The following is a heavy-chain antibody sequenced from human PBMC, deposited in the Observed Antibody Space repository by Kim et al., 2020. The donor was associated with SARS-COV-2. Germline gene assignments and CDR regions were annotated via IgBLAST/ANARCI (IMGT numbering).Heavy chain of an antibody. Sequence: GGSLRLSCLTSGFKFSDFWMSWVRQAPGKGLQWVANVKYDESEKHYVDSVKGRFTISSDNAKNTVYLQMNGLRAEDTATYYCVRGKKLFDHWGQGTLVTV. CDR1: GFKFSDFW. J-gene: IGHJ4*02. V-gene: IGHV3-7*01. CDR3: VRGKKLFDH. CDR2: VKYDESEK.